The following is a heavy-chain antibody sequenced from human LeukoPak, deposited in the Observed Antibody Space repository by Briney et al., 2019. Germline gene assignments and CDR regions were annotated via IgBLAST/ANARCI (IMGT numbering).Heavy chain of an antibody. CDR1: GGSITNYY. Sequence: TPSETLSLTCTVSGGSITNYYWSWIRQHPGKGLEWIGYTYYSGSTYYNPSLKSRVTISVDTSKNQFSLKLSSVTAADTAVYYCAGVEMATMRTFDYWGQGTLVTVSS. D-gene: IGHD5-24*01. V-gene: IGHV4-59*06. CDR2: TYYSGST. CDR3: AGVEMATMRTFDY. J-gene: IGHJ4*02.